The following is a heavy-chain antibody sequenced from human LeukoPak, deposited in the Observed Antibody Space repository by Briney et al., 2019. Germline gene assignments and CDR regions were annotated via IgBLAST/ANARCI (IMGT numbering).Heavy chain of an antibody. CDR1: GYTFTSYY. V-gene: IGHV1-46*01. Sequence: ASVKVSCKASGYTFTSYYMHWVRQAPGQGLEWMGIINPSGGSTSYAQKFQGRVTMTRDTSTSTVYMELSSLRSEDTAVYYCARDRPDPTMATITGAFDIWGQGTMVTVSS. J-gene: IGHJ3*02. CDR2: INPSGGST. D-gene: IGHD5-24*01. CDR3: ARDRPDPTMATITGAFDI.